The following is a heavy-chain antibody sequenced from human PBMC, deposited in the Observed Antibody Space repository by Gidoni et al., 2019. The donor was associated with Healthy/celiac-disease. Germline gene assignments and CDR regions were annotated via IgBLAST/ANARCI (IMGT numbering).Heavy chain of an antibody. CDR1: GFTFSSYW. D-gene: IGHD3-22*01. Sequence: EVQLVESGGGLVQPGGSLRLSCAASGFTFSSYWMSWVRQAPGKGLEWVANIKQDGSEKYYVDSVKGRFTISRDNAKNSLYLQMNSLRAEDTAVYYCARDVTHYYDSSGYLDYWGQGTLVTVSS. CDR3: ARDVTHYYDSSGYLDY. J-gene: IGHJ4*02. V-gene: IGHV3-7*04. CDR2: IKQDGSEK.